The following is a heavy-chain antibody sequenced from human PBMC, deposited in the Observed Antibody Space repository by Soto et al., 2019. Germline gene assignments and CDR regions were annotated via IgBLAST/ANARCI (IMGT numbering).Heavy chain of an antibody. Sequence: SETLSLTCAVYGGSFSGYYWSWIRQPPGKGLEWIGEINHSGSTNYNPSLKSRVTISVDTSKNQFSLKLSSVTAADTAVYYCARVPGSSSSWYFDLWGRGTLVTVSS. D-gene: IGHD6-6*01. J-gene: IGHJ2*01. CDR3: ARVPGSSSSWYFDL. CDR1: GGSFSGYY. CDR2: INHSGST. V-gene: IGHV4-34*01.